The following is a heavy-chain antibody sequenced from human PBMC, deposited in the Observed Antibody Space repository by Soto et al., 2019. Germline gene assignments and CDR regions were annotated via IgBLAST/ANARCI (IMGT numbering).Heavy chain of an antibody. V-gene: IGHV3-30-3*02. Sequence: PGGSLRLSCAASGFTLSSYAMHWVRQAPGKGLEWVAVISYDGSNKYYADSVKGRFTISRDNSKNTLYLQMNSLRAEDTAVYYCAKPFGVVMHFDYWGQGTLVTVSS. CDR2: ISYDGSNK. CDR1: GFTLSSYA. J-gene: IGHJ4*02. D-gene: IGHD3-3*01. CDR3: AKPFGVVMHFDY.